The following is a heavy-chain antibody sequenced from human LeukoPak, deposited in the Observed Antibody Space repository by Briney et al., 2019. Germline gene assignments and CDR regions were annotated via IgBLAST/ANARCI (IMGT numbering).Heavy chain of an antibody. J-gene: IGHJ4*02. D-gene: IGHD3-10*01. V-gene: IGHV1-2*02. Sequence: ASVKVSCKASGYTFTGYYMHWVRQAPGQGLEWMGWINPNSGGTNYAQKFQGRVTMTRDTSISTAYMELSRLRSDDTAVYYCARVDLLLFGELQFDYWGQGTLVTVSS. CDR1: GYTFTGYY. CDR3: ARVDLLLFGELQFDY. CDR2: INPNSGGT.